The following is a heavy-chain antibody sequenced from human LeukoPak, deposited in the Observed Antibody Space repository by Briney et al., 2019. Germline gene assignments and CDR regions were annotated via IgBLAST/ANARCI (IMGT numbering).Heavy chain of an antibody. Sequence: GASLQISCKGSGSTFTNYWIAWVRQLPGEGLEWMGIIYAGDSDTRYSPSFQGQVTISADRSISTAYLQWSSLKASDTAMYYCVRRADSGFSFDFRGQGTLVTVSS. CDR2: IYAGDSDT. V-gene: IGHV5-51*01. D-gene: IGHD3-22*01. CDR3: VRRADSGFSFDF. J-gene: IGHJ4*02. CDR1: GSTFTNYW.